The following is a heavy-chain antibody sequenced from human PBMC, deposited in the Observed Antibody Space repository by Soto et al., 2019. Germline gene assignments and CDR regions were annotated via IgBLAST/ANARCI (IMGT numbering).Heavy chain of an antibody. CDR3: ARQYCSGGSCDSGFVGD. Sequence: QVQLQESGPGLVKPSETLSLTCTVSGGSISSYYWSWIRQPPGKGLEWIGYIYYSGSTNYNPSLKSRVTISVGTSKNQFSLKLSTVTAADTAVYYCARQYCSGGSCDSGFVGDWGQGTLVTVSS. J-gene: IGHJ4*02. D-gene: IGHD2-15*01. CDR1: GGSISSYY. CDR2: IYYSGST. V-gene: IGHV4-59*01.